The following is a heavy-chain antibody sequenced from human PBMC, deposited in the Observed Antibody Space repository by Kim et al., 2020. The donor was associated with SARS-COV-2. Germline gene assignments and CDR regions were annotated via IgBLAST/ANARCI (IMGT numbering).Heavy chain of an antibody. CDR1: GFTFSSYS. D-gene: IGHD3-3*01. J-gene: IGHJ6*02. CDR2: ISSSSSYI. CDR3: ARDSRNLEWLLHADV. V-gene: IGHV3-21*01. Sequence: GGSLRLSCAASGFTFSSYSMNWVRQAPGKGLEWVSSISSSSSYIYYADSVKGRFTISRDNAKNSLYLQMNSLRAEDTAVYYCARDSRNLEWLLHADVWGQGTTVTVS.